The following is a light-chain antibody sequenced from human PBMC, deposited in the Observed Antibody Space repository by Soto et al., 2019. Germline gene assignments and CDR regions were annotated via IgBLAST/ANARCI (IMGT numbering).Light chain of an antibody. CDR3: QQYNNWPPWT. Sequence: ILMTQSPATLSVSPGERATLSCRASQSVSNSLAWYQQKPGQAPRLLIYDASTRATGIPARFSGSGSGTEFTLTNSGLQSEDFAVYYCQQYNNWPPWTFGQGTKVEIK. CDR2: DAS. CDR1: QSVSNS. J-gene: IGKJ1*01. V-gene: IGKV3-15*01.